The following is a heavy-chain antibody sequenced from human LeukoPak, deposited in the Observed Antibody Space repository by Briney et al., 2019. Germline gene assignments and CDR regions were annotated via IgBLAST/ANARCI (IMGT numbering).Heavy chain of an antibody. CDR2: IYHSGST. CDR3: ARGYCSGGSCPFDS. D-gene: IGHD2-15*01. CDR1: GGSMSINSYY. V-gene: IGHV4-61*03. J-gene: IGHJ4*02. Sequence: SQTLSLTCTVSGGSMSINSYYWNWMRQSPGKELDWIANIYHSGSTHYNPSLKSRVTISVDTSTSHFSLKLTSVTAADTAVYYCARGYCSGGSCPFDSWGRGTLVTVSS.